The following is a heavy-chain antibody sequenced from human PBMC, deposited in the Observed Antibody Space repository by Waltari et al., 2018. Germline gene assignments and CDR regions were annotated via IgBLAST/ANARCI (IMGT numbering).Heavy chain of an antibody. CDR3: ASHERVVPVFIES. CDR2: VFHSGTT. CDR1: GVSISTPLLY. D-gene: IGHD3-22*01. V-gene: IGHV4-39*01. Sequence: KESGPRLVKPSETLSLNCTVSGVSISTPLLYWTWIRQSPGKGPEGIASVFHSGTTYYNPSLRGRVSMSVDSARGQFSLKLYPVTAADTAVYFCASHERVVPVFIESWGQGILVTVSS. J-gene: IGHJ1*01.